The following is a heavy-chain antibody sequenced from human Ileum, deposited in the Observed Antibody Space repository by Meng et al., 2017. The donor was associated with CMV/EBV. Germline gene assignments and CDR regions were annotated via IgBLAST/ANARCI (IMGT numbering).Heavy chain of an antibody. CDR2: IITNTGGT. D-gene: IGHD1-1*01. Sequence: QVQLVQSGGEGTKPGASVKVSCKASGYTFTGYNMHWVRQAPGQGLEWMGRIITNTGGTNYAQKFQGRVTMTRDTSISTGYMELNSLRSDDTAVYYCARGHNFGFEYWGQGTLVTVSS. J-gene: IGHJ4*02. CDR3: ARGHNFGFEY. CDR1: GYTFTGYN. V-gene: IGHV1-2*06.